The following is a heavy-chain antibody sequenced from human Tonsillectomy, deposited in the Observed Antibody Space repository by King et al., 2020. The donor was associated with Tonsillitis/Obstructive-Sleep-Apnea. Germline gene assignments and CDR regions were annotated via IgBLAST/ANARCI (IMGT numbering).Heavy chain of an antibody. Sequence: VQLVQSGAEVKKPGASVKVSCKASGYTFTGYYMHWVRQAPGQGLEWRGWINPNSGGTTYAQKFQGRVTMTRDTSISTAYMELSRLRSDDTAVYYCAREYSNYGLDYFDYWGQGALVTVSS. V-gene: IGHV1-2*02. CDR1: GYTFTGYY. J-gene: IGHJ4*02. CDR3: AREYSNYGLDYFDY. D-gene: IGHD4-11*01. CDR2: INPNSGGT.